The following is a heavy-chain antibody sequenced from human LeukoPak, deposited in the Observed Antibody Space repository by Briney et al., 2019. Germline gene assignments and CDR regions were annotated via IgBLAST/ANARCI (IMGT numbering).Heavy chain of an antibody. Sequence: GGSLRLSCAASGFTFSSYWMNWVRQAPGKGLVWVSRIASDGSSTTYADSVKGRFCISRDNAKNTLYLQMNSLRVEDTVVYYCARGRPHGNDYWGQGTLVTVSS. CDR2: IASDGSST. J-gene: IGHJ4*02. D-gene: IGHD4-23*01. V-gene: IGHV3-74*01. CDR1: GFTFSSYW. CDR3: ARGRPHGNDY.